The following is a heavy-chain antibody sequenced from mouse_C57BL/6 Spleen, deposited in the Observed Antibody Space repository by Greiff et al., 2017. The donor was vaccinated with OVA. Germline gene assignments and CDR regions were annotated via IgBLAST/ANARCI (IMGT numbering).Heavy chain of an antibody. D-gene: IGHD1-1*01. V-gene: IGHV1-55*01. CDR2: IYPGSGST. CDR1: GYTFTSYW. CDR3: AREGYGSGAMDY. J-gene: IGHJ4*01. Sequence: VQLQQPGAELVKPGASVKMSCKASGYTFTSYWITWVKQRPGQGLEWIGDIYPGSGSTNYNEKFKSKATLTVDTSSSTAYMQLSSLTSEDSAVYYCAREGYGSGAMDYWGQGTSVTVSS.